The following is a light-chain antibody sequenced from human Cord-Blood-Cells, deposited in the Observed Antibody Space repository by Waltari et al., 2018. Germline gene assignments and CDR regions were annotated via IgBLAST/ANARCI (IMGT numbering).Light chain of an antibody. J-gene: IGKJ2*01. CDR3: QQYYSTPYT. CDR1: QSVLYSSNNQNY. CDR2: WAS. V-gene: IGKV4-1*01. Sequence: DIMMIQSPDPLAVSVRERSGSQCKPSQSVLYSSNNQNYLAWYQQKPGQPPKLLIYWASTRESGVPDRFSGSGSGTDFTLTISSLQAEDVAVYYCQQYYSTPYTFGQGTKLEIK.